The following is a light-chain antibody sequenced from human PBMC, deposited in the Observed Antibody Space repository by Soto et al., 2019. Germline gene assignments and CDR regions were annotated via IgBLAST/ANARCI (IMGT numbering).Light chain of an antibody. J-gene: IGKJ1*01. Sequence: EIVLTQSPGTLSLSPGERATLSCRASQSVTSSYLAWYQQKPGQAPRLFIYGASSRATGIPDRFSGSGSGTDFTLTISRLEPDDFAVYHCQQYGNSPWTFGQGTKVEIK. CDR1: QSVTSSY. CDR2: GAS. CDR3: QQYGNSPWT. V-gene: IGKV3-20*01.